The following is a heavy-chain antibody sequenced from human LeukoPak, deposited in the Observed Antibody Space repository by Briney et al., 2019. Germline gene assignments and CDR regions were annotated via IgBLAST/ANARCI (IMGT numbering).Heavy chain of an antibody. J-gene: IGHJ4*02. CDR1: GFTFSSYA. D-gene: IGHD3-3*01. CDR2: ISGSGSTT. Sequence: GGSLRLSCAASGFTFSSYAMNWVRQAPGKGLEWVSAISGSGSTTYYADSVKGRFTISRDNSKNTLFLQMNSLRAEDTAFYYCVRHDFWSGFKGGDYWGQGTLVTVSS. CDR3: VRHDFWSGFKGGDY. V-gene: IGHV3-23*01.